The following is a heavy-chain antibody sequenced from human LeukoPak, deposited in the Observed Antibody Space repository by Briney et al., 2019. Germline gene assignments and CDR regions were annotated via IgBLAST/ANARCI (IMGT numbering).Heavy chain of an antibody. CDR1: GYTFTSYG. D-gene: IGHD3-22*01. V-gene: IGHV1-18*01. CDR2: ISAYNGNT. Sequence: ASVKVSCKASGYTFTSYGISWVRQAPGQGLEWMGSISAYNGNTNYAQKLQGRVTMTTDTSTSTAYMELRSLRSDDTAVYYCARANYDSSGYPYYFDYWGQGTLVTVSS. CDR3: ARANYDSSGYPYYFDY. J-gene: IGHJ4*02.